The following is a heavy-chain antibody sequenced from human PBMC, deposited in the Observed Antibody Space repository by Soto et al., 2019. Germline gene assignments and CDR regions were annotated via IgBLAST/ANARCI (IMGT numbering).Heavy chain of an antibody. Sequence: GESLKISCKGSGYSFTSYWIGWVRQMPGKGLEWMGIIYPGDSDTRYSPSFQGQVTISADKSISTAYLQWSSLKASDTAMYYCARPCGYHNYYYYGMDVWGQGSTVTVSS. D-gene: IGHD5-12*01. CDR1: GYSFTSYW. V-gene: IGHV5-51*01. CDR3: ARPCGYHNYYYYGMDV. J-gene: IGHJ6*02. CDR2: IYPGDSDT.